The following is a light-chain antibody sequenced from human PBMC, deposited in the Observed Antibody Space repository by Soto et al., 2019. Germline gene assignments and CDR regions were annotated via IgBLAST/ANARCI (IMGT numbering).Light chain of an antibody. Sequence: QSALTQPASVSGSPGQSITISCTGTGSDIGGYNYVSWYQQHPGKAPKLILYEVKYRPSGVSDRFSGSKSGIAASLTISGLQAEDEADYYCSSYTSSTTLVIGGGTKVTVL. CDR2: EVK. J-gene: IGLJ3*02. CDR1: GSDIGGYNY. V-gene: IGLV2-14*03. CDR3: SSYTSSTTLV.